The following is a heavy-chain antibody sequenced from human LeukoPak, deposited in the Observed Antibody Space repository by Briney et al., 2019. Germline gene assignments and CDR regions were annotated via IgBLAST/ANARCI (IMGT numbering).Heavy chain of an antibody. CDR2: INSSGSTI. CDR3: AELGITMIGGV. D-gene: IGHD3-10*02. CDR1: GFTFNTFA. Sequence: GGSLRLSCVASGFTFNTFALTWVRQAPGKGLEWVSYINSSGSTIYYADSVKGRFTISRDNAKNSLYLQMNSLRAEDTAVYYCAELGITMIGGVWGKGTTVTISS. V-gene: IGHV3-48*03. J-gene: IGHJ6*04.